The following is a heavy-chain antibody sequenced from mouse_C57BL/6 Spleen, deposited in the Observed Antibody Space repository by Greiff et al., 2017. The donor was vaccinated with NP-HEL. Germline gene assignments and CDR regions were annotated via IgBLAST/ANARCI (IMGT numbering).Heavy chain of an antibody. V-gene: IGHV5-4*01. D-gene: IGHD3-3*01. CDR3: ARDGTSGTGAMDY. CDR1: GFTFSSYA. Sequence: EVQLVESGGGLVKPGGSLKLSCAASGFTFSSYAMSWVRQTPEKRLEWVATISDGGSYTYYPDNVKGRFTISRDNAKNNLYLQMSHLTSEDTAMYYCARDGTSGTGAMDYWGQGTSVTVSS. CDR2: ISDGGSYT. J-gene: IGHJ4*01.